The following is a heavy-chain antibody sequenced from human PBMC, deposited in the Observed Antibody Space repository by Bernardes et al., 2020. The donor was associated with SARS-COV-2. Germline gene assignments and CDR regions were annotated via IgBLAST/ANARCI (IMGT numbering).Heavy chain of an antibody. CDR3: ARGYNYGPGAFDY. J-gene: IGHJ4*02. Sequence: TLSLTCTVSGGSISSGDYYWSWIRQHPGKGLEWIGYIYYSGSTYYSPPLKSRLTISVDTSKNQFSLKLSSVTAADTAVYYCARGYNYGPGAFDYWGQGTLVTGSS. CDR1: GGSISSGDYY. CDR2: IYYSGST. V-gene: IGHV4-31*03. D-gene: IGHD3-10*01.